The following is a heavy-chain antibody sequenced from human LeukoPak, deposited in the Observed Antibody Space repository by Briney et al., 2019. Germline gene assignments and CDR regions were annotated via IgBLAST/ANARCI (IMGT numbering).Heavy chain of an antibody. Sequence: AASVKVSCKASGYTFTGYYTHWVRQAPGQGLEWMGWINPNSGGTNYAQKFQGRVTMTRDTSISTAYMELSRLRSDDTAVYYCARDGYGFGTGTTDYWGQGTLVTVSS. CDR1: GYTFTGYY. CDR2: INPNSGGT. CDR3: ARDGYGFGTGTTDY. J-gene: IGHJ4*02. V-gene: IGHV1-2*02. D-gene: IGHD1-1*01.